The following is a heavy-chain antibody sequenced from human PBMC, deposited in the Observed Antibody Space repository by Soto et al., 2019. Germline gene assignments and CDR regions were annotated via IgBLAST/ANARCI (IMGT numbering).Heavy chain of an antibody. Sequence: SETLSLTCTVSGGSVTSGSYYWTWIRQPPGKGLEWIGYIHHSGGPNYNPSLKSRVTISVDTSTNQFSLNLNSVTAADTAVYYCARGSEATYDFWGQGTLVTVSS. CDR2: IHHSGGP. D-gene: IGHD1-26*01. J-gene: IGHJ4*02. V-gene: IGHV4-61*01. CDR3: ARGSEATYDF. CDR1: GGSVTSGSYY.